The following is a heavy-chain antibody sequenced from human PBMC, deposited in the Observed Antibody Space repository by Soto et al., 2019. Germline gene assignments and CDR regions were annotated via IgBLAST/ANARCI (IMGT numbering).Heavy chain of an antibody. V-gene: IGHV3-33*01. J-gene: IGHJ4*02. CDR1: RFTFSNYV. D-gene: IGHD6-19*01. CDR2: LWSDGNNK. Sequence: QVQLVESGGGVVQPGRSLRLSCAASRFTFSNYVMHWVRQAPGKGLEWVAALWSDGNNKYYADSVKGRFTISRDNSKNSLYLQMNSLRAEDAAVYYCVREGSAWHFDYWGQGTLFTVSS. CDR3: VREGSAWHFDY.